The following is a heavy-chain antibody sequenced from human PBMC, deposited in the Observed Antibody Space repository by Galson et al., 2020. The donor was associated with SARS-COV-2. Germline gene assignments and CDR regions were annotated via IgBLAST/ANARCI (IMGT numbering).Heavy chain of an antibody. CDR2: ISSSGSTI. Sequence: GGSLRLSCSTSAFPFSSYSMNWVRQAPGKGLEWISYISSSGSTISYADSVKGRFTISRDNAKKSLYLQMHSLRAEDTAVYYCASLVRRVWGKGTTVTISS. D-gene: IGHD3-10*01. CDR1: AFPFSSYS. V-gene: IGHV3-48*01. CDR3: ASLVRRV. J-gene: IGHJ6*04.